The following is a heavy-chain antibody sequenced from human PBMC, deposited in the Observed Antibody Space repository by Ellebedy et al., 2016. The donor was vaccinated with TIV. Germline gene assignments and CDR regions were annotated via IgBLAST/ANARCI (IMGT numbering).Heavy chain of an antibody. CDR1: GVSISTSTW. CDR3: ATYPTLVVSDGAY. CDR2: IFHSGPT. J-gene: IGHJ4*02. D-gene: IGHD3-10*01. Sequence: MPSETLSLTCAVSGVSISTSTWWIWVRQPPGKGLEWIGEIFHSGPTHYNPSRRSRVTISLDKSANQLSLKVTSVTAADTAVYFCATYPTLVVSDGAYWGQGALVTVSS. V-gene: IGHV4-4*02.